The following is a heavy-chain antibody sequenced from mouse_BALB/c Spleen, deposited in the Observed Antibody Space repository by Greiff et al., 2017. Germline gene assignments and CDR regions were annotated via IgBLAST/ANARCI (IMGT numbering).Heavy chain of an antibody. Sequence: QVQLQQPGAELVRPGASVKLSCKASGYTFTSYWINWVKQRPGQGLEWIGNIYPSDSYTNYNQKFKDKATLTVDKSSSTAYMQLSSPTSEDSAVYSCTTSTMITTGFAYWGQGTLVTVSA. D-gene: IGHD2-4*01. CDR3: TTSTMITTGFAY. CDR1: GYTFTSYW. V-gene: IGHV1-69*02. J-gene: IGHJ3*01. CDR2: IYPSDSYT.